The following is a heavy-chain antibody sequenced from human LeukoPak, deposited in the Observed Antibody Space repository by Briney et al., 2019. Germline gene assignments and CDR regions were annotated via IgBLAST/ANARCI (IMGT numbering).Heavy chain of an antibody. D-gene: IGHD1-14*01. J-gene: IGHJ4*02. CDR1: GFTLSSYS. V-gene: IGHV3-21*01. Sequence: GGSLRLSCAASGFTLSSYSMNWVRQAPGKGLEWVSSISSSSSYIYYADSVKGRFTISRDNAKNSLYLQMNSLRAEDTAVYYCARDRNTVFDYWGRGTLVTVSS. CDR3: ARDRNTVFDY. CDR2: ISSSSSYI.